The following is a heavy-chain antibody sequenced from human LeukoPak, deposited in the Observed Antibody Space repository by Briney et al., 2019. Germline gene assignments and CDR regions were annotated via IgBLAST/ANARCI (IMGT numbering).Heavy chain of an antibody. D-gene: IGHD3-22*01. CDR2: MNPNSGNT. CDR3: ARSRDNYYDSSGYCNY. J-gene: IGHJ4*02. V-gene: IGHV1-8*01. CDR1: GYTFTTYD. Sequence: ASVKVSCKASGYTFTTYDINWVRQATGQGLEWMGWMNPNSGNTGYAQKFQGRVTMTTDTSTSTAYMELRSLRSDDTAVYYCARSRDNYYDSSGYCNYWGQGTLVTVSS.